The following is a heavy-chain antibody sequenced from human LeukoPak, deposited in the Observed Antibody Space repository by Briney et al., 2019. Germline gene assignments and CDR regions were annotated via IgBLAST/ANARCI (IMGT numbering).Heavy chain of an antibody. V-gene: IGHV3-74*01. CDR3: ARTNGGYYYMDV. J-gene: IGHJ6*03. CDR2: INSDGSST. CDR1: GFTFSSYW. D-gene: IGHD1-1*01. Sequence: GGSLRLSCAASGFTFSSYWMHWVRQAPGKGLVWVSRINSDGSSTSYADSVKGRFTITRDNAKNTLYLQMNSLRAEDTAVYYCARTNGGYYYMDVWGKGTTVTVSS.